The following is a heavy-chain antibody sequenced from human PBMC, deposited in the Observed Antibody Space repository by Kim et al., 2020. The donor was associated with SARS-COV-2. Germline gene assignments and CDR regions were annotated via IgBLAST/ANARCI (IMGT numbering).Heavy chain of an antibody. V-gene: IGHV4-59*01. D-gene: IGHD3-16*01. CDR2: IHPSGSS. CDR3: ATGHDNEKVGY. CDR1: GVAITEYY. Sequence: SETLSLTCTVSGVAITEYYCNWIRQTPGKGLESIGFIHPSGSSHYNPSFKWRVTISLDTSQNQFSLRLTSVTAADTAIYYCATGHDNEKVGYWGQGILATVSS. J-gene: IGHJ4*02.